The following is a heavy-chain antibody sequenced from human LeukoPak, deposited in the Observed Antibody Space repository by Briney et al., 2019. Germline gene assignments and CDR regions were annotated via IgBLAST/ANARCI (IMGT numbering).Heavy chain of an antibody. CDR3: AKPSSSWYYFDY. D-gene: IGHD6-13*01. Sequence: GGSLRLSCAASGFTVSSNYMSWVRQAPGKGLEWVSVIYSGGSTYYADSVKGRFTISRDNSKNTLYLQMNSLRAEDTAVYYCAKPSSSWYYFDYWGQGTLVTVSS. CDR2: IYSGGST. V-gene: IGHV3-53*01. J-gene: IGHJ4*02. CDR1: GFTVSSNY.